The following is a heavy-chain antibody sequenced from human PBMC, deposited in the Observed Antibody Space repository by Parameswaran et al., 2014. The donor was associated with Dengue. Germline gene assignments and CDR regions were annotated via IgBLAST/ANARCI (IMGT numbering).Heavy chain of an antibody. V-gene: IGHV4-31*02. J-gene: IGHJ4*02. Sequence: RWIRQPPGKGLEWIGYIYYSGSTYYNPSLKSRVTISVDTSKNQFSLKLSSVTAADTAVYYCARVVVGSTSLLNNFDYWGQGTLVTVSS. CDR2: IYYSGST. CDR3: ARVVVGSTSLLNNFDY. D-gene: IGHD2-2*01.